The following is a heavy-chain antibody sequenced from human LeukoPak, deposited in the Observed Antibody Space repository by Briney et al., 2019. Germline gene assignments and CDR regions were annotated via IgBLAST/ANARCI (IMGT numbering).Heavy chain of an antibody. CDR2: IYSGGST. CDR3: ARVSCSSTSCYRYYYYYYMDV. J-gene: IGHJ6*03. D-gene: IGHD2-2*01. Sequence: GGSLRLSCAASGFTVSSNYMSWVRQAPGKGLEWVSVIYSGGSTYYADSVKGRFTISRDNSKDTLYLQMNSLRAEDTAVYYCARVSCSSTSCYRYYYYYYMDVWGKGTTVTVSS. CDR1: GFTVSSNY. V-gene: IGHV3-53*01.